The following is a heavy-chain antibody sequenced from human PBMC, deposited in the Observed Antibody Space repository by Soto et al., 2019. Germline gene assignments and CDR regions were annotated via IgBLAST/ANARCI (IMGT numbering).Heavy chain of an antibody. CDR3: AKDRLITFGGVIDQATFDF. CDR2: ISGSGGST. J-gene: IGHJ4*02. V-gene: IGHV3-23*01. D-gene: IGHD3-16*02. CDR1: GFTFSNYA. Sequence: GGSLRLSCAASGFTFSNYAMSWVRQAPGKGLKWVSAISGSGGSTYYADSVKGRFTISRDNSKDTLYLQMNSLRAEDKAVYYCAKDRLITFGGVIDQATFDFWGRGTLVTVSS.